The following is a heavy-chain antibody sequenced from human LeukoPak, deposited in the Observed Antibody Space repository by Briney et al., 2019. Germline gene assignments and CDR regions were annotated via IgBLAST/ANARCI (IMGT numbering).Heavy chain of an antibody. CDR1: GFTFSSYW. D-gene: IGHD6-13*01. Sequence: GGSLRLSCAASGFTFSSYWMHWVRQAPGKGLVWVSRINSDGSSTSYADSVKGRFTISRDNAKNTLYLQMNSLRAEDTAVYYCARGEGGLYYSSSWTVVGGWGQGTLVTVSS. CDR2: INSDGSST. CDR3: ARGEGGLYYSSSWTVVGG. J-gene: IGHJ4*02. V-gene: IGHV3-74*01.